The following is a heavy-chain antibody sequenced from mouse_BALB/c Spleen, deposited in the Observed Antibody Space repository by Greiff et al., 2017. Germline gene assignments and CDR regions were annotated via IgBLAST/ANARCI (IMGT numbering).Heavy chain of an antibody. Sequence: DVKLVESGGGLVKPGESLKLSCAASGFTFSSYAMSWVRQTPEKRLEWVASISSGGSTYYPDSVKGRFTISRDNARNILYLQMSSLRSEDTAMYYCARGDYYGSRIYYAMDYWGQGTSVTVSS. V-gene: IGHV5-6-5*01. CDR1: GFTFSSYA. CDR3: ARGDYYGSRIYYAMDY. D-gene: IGHD1-1*01. CDR2: ISSGGST. J-gene: IGHJ4*01.